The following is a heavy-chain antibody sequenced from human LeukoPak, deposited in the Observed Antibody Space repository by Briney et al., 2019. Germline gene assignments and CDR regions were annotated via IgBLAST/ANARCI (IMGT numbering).Heavy chain of an antibody. D-gene: IGHD3-22*01. V-gene: IGHV1-18*01. J-gene: IGHJ4*02. CDR3: ARGMGYYDSSGYYFPLGY. CDR1: VYTFTSYG. CDR2: ISAYNGNT. Sequence: EASVKVSCKASVYTFTSYGISWVRQAPGQGLEWMGWISAYNGNTNYAQKLQGRVTMTTDTSTSTAYMELRSLRSDDTAVYYCARGMGYYDSSGYYFPLGYWGQGTLVTVSS.